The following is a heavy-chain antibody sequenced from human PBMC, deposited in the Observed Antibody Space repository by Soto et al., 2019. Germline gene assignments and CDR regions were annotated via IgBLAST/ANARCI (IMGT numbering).Heavy chain of an antibody. Sequence: QVQLQESGPGLVKPSETLSLTCTVSGGSVSSGSYYWSWIRQPPGKGLEWIGYIYYSGSTNYNPSLKSRVTISVDMSQNQFSLKLSSVTAADTAVYYCARGPYYGGNLEGLDYWGQGTLVTVSS. V-gene: IGHV4-61*01. CDR2: IYYSGST. J-gene: IGHJ4*02. CDR3: ARGPYYGGNLEGLDY. CDR1: GGSVSSGSYY. D-gene: IGHD4-17*01.